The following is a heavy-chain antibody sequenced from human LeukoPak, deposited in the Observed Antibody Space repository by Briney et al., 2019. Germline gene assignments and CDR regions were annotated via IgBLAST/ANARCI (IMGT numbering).Heavy chain of an antibody. D-gene: IGHD4-23*01. V-gene: IGHV3-48*03. Sequence: GGSLRLSCAASGFTFSSYEMNWVRQAPGKGLEWVSYISSSGSTIYYADSVRGRFTISRDNAKNSLYLQMNSLRAEDTAVYYCARDETTVVTWSHHYYYMDVWGKGTTVTIS. CDR2: ISSSGSTI. CDR3: ARDETTVVTWSHHYYYMDV. J-gene: IGHJ6*03. CDR1: GFTFSSYE.